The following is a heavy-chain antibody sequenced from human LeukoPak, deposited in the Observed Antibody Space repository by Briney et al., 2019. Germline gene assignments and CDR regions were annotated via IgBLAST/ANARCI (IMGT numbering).Heavy chain of an antibody. CDR1: GGSISSYH. V-gene: IGHV4-59*01. Sequence: SETLSLTCTVSGGSISSYHWSWIRQPPGKGLEWIGYIYYSGSTNYNPSLKSRVTISVDTSKNQFSLKLSSVTAADTAVYYCARVSDTTGYYYYMDVWGKGTTVTISS. D-gene: IGHD4-17*01. J-gene: IGHJ6*03. CDR2: IYYSGST. CDR3: ARVSDTTGYYYYMDV.